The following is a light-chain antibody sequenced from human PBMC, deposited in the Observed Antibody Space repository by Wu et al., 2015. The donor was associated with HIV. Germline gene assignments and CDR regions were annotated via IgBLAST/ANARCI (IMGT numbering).Light chain of an antibody. CDR2: KAS. V-gene: IGKV1-5*03. J-gene: IGKJ2*02. CDR1: QSIGSW. CDR3: QQSYSTPGT. Sequence: DIQMTQSPSTLSSSVGDRVTITCRASQSIGSWLAWYQQKPGKAPKLLIYKASSLESGVPSRFSGSGSGTDFTLTISSLQPEDFATYYCQQSYSTPGTFGQGTKLEIK.